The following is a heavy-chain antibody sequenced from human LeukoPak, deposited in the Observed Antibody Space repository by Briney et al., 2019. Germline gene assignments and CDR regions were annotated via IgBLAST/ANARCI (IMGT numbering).Heavy chain of an antibody. V-gene: IGHV4-59*01. Sequence: NPSETLSLTCTVAGGSISSYYWSWLRQSPGKGLEWIGYIYYSGSTNYNPSLKSRVTISVDTSKNQFSLKLSSVTTADTAVYYCARLHRGEEAFDIWGQGTMVTVSS. CDR2: IYYSGST. J-gene: IGHJ3*02. CDR1: GGSISSYY. CDR3: ARLHRGEEAFDI.